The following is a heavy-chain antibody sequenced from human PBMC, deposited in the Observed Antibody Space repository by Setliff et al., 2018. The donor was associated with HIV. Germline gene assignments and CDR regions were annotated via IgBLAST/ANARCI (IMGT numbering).Heavy chain of an antibody. CDR2: IYYSGTT. CDR3: TIEGAGTIVYS. Sequence: LSLTCAVYGGSFSGYYRSWIRQPPGKGLEWIGNIYYSGTTYYNPSLKSRVTISVDTSKNQYSVRLSSVTAADTAVYYCTIEGAGTIVYSWGQGTLVTVSS. J-gene: IGHJ4*02. D-gene: IGHD6-19*01. V-gene: IGHV4-34*01. CDR1: GGSFSGYY.